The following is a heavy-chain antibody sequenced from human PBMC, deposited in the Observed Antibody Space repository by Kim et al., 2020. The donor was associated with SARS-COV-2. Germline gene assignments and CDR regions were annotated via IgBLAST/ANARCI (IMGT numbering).Heavy chain of an antibody. CDR2: KHSGRT. Sequence: KHSGRTTYNPSHKSRVPISVDPSKNQFSLGLISVTAADTAVYYCARGAGLWGQGTLVTVSS. V-gene: IGHV4-34*01. J-gene: IGHJ4*02. CDR3: ARGAGL. D-gene: IGHD3-16*01.